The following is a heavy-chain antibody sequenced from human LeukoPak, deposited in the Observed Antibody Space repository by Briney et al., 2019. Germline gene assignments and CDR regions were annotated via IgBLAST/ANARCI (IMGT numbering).Heavy chain of an antibody. CDR3: ARDSTTYSSSWYVY. CDR1: GGSISSDY. V-gene: IGHV4-4*07. D-gene: IGHD6-13*01. J-gene: IGHJ4*02. CDR2: ISSSGRD. Sequence: SETLSLTCAVSGGSISSDYWSWIRQPAGKGLEWIGRISSSGRDNYNLSLKSRVTMSLDTSKNLLSLKLTSVTAADTAVYYCARDSTTYSSSWYVYWGQGTLVTVSS.